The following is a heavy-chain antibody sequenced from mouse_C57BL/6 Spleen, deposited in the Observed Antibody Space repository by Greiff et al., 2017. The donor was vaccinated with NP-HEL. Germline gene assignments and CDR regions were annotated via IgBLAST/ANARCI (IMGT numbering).Heavy chain of an antibody. CDR3: AREGSTTVDWYFDV. V-gene: IGHV3-6*01. J-gene: IGHJ1*03. Sequence: EVKLVESGPGLVKPSQSLSLTCSVTGYSITSGYYWNWIRQFPGNKLEWMGYISYDGSNNYNPSLKNRISITRDTSKNQFFLKLNSVTTEDTATYYCAREGSTTVDWYFDVWGTGTTVTVSS. D-gene: IGHD1-1*01. CDR1: GYSITSGYY. CDR2: ISYDGSN.